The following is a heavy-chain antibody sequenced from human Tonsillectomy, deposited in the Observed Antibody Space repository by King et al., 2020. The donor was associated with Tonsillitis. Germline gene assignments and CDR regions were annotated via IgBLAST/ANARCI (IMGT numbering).Heavy chain of an antibody. Sequence: QLVQSGAEVKKPGASVKVSCKASGYTFTSYGISWVRQAPGQGLEWMGWISAYNGNTNYAQKLQGRVTMTTDTSTSTAYMELRSLRSDDTAVYYCARVRSSGSRRPKEYYYYYGMDVWGQGTTVTVSS. J-gene: IGHJ6*02. CDR1: GYTFTSYG. D-gene: IGHD6-19*01. V-gene: IGHV1-18*01. CDR3: ARVRSSGSRRPKEYYYYYGMDV. CDR2: ISAYNGNT.